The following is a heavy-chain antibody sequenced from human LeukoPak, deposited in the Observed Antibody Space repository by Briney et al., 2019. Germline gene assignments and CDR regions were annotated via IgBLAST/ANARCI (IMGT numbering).Heavy chain of an antibody. Sequence: GGSLRLSCAASGFTFSSYAMHWVRQAPGKGLEYVSAISSNGGSTYYANSVKGRFTISRDNSKNTLYLQMGSLRAEDMAVYYCARVRYGYDAFDIWGQGTMVTVSS. CDR3: ARVRYGYDAFDI. J-gene: IGHJ3*02. D-gene: IGHD4-17*01. CDR2: ISSNGGST. V-gene: IGHV3-64*01. CDR1: GFTFSSYA.